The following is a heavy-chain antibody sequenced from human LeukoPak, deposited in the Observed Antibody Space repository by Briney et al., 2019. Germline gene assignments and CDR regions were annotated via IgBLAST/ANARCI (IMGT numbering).Heavy chain of an antibody. J-gene: IGHJ4*02. V-gene: IGHV3-30-3*01. CDR2: ISYDGSNK. D-gene: IGHD3-22*01. CDR1: GFTFSSYA. Sequence: GGSLRLSCAAPGFTFSSYAMHWVRQAPGKGLEWVAVISYDGSNKYYADSVKGRFTISRDNSKNTLYLQMNSLRAEDTAVYYCAREIYYYDSSGYLDYWGQGTLVTVSS. CDR3: AREIYYYDSSGYLDY.